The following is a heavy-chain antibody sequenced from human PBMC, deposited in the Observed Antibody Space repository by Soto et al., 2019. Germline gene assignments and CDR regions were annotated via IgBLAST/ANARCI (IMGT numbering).Heavy chain of an antibody. D-gene: IGHD6-6*01. CDR3: ARGGIAARPDY. V-gene: IGHV4-61*01. CDR2: IYYSGST. J-gene: IGHJ4*02. Sequence: SETLSLTCTVSGGSVSSGSYYWSWIRQPPGKGLDWIGYIYYSGSTNYNPSLKSRVTISVDTSKYQFSLKLSSVPAADTSVYYCARGGIAARPDYWGQGYLVTVSS. CDR1: GGSVSSGSYY.